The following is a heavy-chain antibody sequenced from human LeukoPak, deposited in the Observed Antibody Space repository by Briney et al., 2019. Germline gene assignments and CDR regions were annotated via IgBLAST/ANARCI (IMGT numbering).Heavy chain of an antibody. D-gene: IGHD3-22*01. V-gene: IGHV4-59*01. CDR1: GGSISSYY. Sequence: TTSETLSLTCTVSGGSISSYYWSWIRQPPGKGLEWIGYIYYSGSTNYNPSLKSRVTISVNTSKNQFSLKLSSVTAADTAVYYCAREDYYDSSLDPWGQGTLVTVSS. CDR3: AREDYYDSSLDP. CDR2: IYYSGST. J-gene: IGHJ5*02.